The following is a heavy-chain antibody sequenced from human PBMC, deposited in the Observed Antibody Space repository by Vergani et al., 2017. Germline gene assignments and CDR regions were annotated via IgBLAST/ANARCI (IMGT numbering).Heavy chain of an antibody. J-gene: IGHJ4*02. Sequence: QVQLVQSGAEVKKPGSSVKVSCKASGGTFSSYTISWVRQAPGQGLEWVGRIIPILGIANYAQKFQGRVTITADKSTSTAYMELLSLRSADTAVYYCATGGSYVVTEADFDYWGQGTLVTVSS. CDR3: ATGGSYVVTEADFDY. CDR1: GGTFSSYT. D-gene: IGHD3-22*01. CDR2: IIPILGIA. V-gene: IGHV1-69*02.